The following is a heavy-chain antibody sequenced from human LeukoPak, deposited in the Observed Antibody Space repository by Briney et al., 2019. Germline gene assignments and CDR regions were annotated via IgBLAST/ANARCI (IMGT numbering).Heavy chain of an antibody. V-gene: IGHV3-48*02. CDR1: GFTFSTYK. CDR2: ISSSSSTI. J-gene: IGHJ4*02. D-gene: IGHD6-19*01. Sequence: GGSLSLSCAASGFTFSTYKMNWVRQAPGKGLEWVSYISSSSSTIYYADSVKGRFTISRDNARNSLYLQMNSLRDEDTAVYYCAIIAVGSFDYWGQGTLVTVSS. CDR3: AIIAVGSFDY.